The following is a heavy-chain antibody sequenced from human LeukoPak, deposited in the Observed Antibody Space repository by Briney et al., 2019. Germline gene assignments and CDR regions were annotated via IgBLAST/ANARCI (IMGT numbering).Heavy chain of an antibody. Sequence: PSETLSLTCTVSGGSISNYYWAWIRQPAGKGLEWLGRINTSGSTNYSPSLKSRVTMSVETSKNEFSLKVISVAAADTAVYYCARDSYGYYDIWGTQTSHIWGPGTKVTVSS. D-gene: IGHD3-9*01. J-gene: IGHJ3*02. CDR3: ARDSYGYYDIWGTQTSHI. CDR2: INTSGST. V-gene: IGHV4-4*07. CDR1: GGSISNYY.